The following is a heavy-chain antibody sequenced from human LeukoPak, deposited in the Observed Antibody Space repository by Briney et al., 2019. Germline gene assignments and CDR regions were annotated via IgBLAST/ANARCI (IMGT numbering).Heavy chain of an antibody. J-gene: IGHJ4*02. CDR1: GFTFSNYD. D-gene: IGHD2-2*01. CDR2: ISGSGVRT. Sequence: PGGSLRLSCAAFGFTFSNYDMNWVRQAPGKGLEWVSGISGSGVRTYYSDSMRGRFTISRDNSKNTLYLQMNSLRAEDTAVYFCAKDRTYCSSSSCYGTYYLDYLRQGTLVTVSS. V-gene: IGHV3-23*01. CDR3: AKDRTYCSSSSCYGTYYLDY.